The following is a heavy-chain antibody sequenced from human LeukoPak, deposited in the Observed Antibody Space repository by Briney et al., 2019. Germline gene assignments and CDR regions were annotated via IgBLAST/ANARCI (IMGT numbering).Heavy chain of an antibody. Sequence: SETLSLTCTVSGGSISSGGYYWSWIRQHPGKGLEWIGYIYYSGSTYYNPSLKSRVTISVDRSKNQFSLKLSSVTAADTAVYYCARGIAAAFDYWGQGTLVTVSS. V-gene: IGHV4-31*03. CDR1: GGSISSGGYY. CDR2: IYYSGST. J-gene: IGHJ4*02. D-gene: IGHD6-13*01. CDR3: ARGIAAAFDY.